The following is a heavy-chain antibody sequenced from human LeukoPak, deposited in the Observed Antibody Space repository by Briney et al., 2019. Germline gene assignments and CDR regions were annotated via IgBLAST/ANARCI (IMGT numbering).Heavy chain of an antibody. CDR1: GSTFTIYW. Sequence: GEPLKISGQGPGSTFTIYWSAGARQLPGKGRDGMGIINPGDSDTRYSTSFQSQVTISADKSISTAYLQWSSLKASDTAMYYCARLGKNCYDSSGPSDYWGEGTLVTVSS. J-gene: IGHJ4*02. V-gene: IGHV5-51*01. CDR3: ARLGKNCYDSSGPSDY. CDR2: INPGDSDT. D-gene: IGHD3-22*01.